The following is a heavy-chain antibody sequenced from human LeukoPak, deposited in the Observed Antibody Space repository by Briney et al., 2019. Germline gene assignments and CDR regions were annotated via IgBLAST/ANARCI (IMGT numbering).Heavy chain of an antibody. CDR2: ISSSSSYI. J-gene: IGHJ5*02. CDR1: GFTFSSYS. CDR3: ARSLGSCSTTTCYDNWFDP. V-gene: IGHV3-21*01. Sequence: GGSLRLSCAASGFTFSSYSMNWVRQAPGKGLEWVSFISSSSSYIYYADSLKGRFTISRDNAKDSLYLQMNSLRAEDTAVYYCARSLGSCSTTTCYDNWFDPWGQGTLVTVSS. D-gene: IGHD2-2*01.